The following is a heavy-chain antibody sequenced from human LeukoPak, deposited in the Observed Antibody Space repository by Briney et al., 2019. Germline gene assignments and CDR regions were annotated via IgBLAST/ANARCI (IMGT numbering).Heavy chain of an antibody. V-gene: IGHV1-8*01. CDR1: GYTFTSYD. CDR2: MNPNSGNT. Sequence: ASVTVSCKASGYTFTSYDINWVRQATGQGLEWMGWMNPNSGNTGYAQKFQGRVTMTSNTSISTAYIELSSLRSEDTAVYYCARAPEWGKANYYYYMDVWGKGTAVTVSS. J-gene: IGHJ6*03. D-gene: IGHD1-26*01. CDR3: ARAPEWGKANYYYYMDV.